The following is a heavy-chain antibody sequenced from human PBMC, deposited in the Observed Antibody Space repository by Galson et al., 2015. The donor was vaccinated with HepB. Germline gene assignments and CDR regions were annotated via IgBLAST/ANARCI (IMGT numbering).Heavy chain of an antibody. CDR2: ISGSGGST. J-gene: IGHJ3*02. CDR3: AKGTPSSIAARPSAFDI. Sequence: LRLSCAASGFTFSSYAMSWVRQAPGKGLEWVSAISGSGGSTYYADSVKGRFTISRDNSKNTLYLQMNSLRAEDTAVYYCAKGTPSSIAARPSAFDIWGQGTMVTVSS. CDR1: GFTFSSYA. D-gene: IGHD6-6*01. V-gene: IGHV3-23*01.